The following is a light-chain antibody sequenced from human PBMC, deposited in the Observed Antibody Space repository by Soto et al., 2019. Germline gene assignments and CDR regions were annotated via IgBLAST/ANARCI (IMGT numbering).Light chain of an antibody. Sequence: QSVLTQPPSASGTPGQRATISCTGSSSNIGAGYDVHWYQQLPGTAPKLLIFRNNNRPSGVPDRFSGSKSGTSASLAITGLQAEDEDGYYCQSYASRLSAYGFATGTKVTVL. CDR2: RNN. J-gene: IGLJ1*01. CDR1: SSNIGAGYD. CDR3: QSYASRLSAYG. V-gene: IGLV1-40*01.